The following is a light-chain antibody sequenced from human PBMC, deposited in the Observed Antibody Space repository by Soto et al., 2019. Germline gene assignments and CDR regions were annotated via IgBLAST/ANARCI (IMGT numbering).Light chain of an antibody. CDR3: QQGNSFPLT. J-gene: IGKJ4*01. V-gene: IGKV1-12*01. CDR2: AAS. Sequence: DIQMTQSPSSVSASVGDRVTITCRASQDISSWLAWFQQKPGEAPSLLIYAASSLHSGVPSRFIGRGSGTDFTLTISSLQPEDFATYFCQQGNSFPLTFGGGTKVEI. CDR1: QDISSW.